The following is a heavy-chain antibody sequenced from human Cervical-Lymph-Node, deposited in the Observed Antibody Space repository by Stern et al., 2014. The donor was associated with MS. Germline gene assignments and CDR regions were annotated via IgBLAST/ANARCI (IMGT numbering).Heavy chain of an antibody. J-gene: IGHJ4*02. V-gene: IGHV3-73*01. Sequence: VQLVESGGGLVPPGGSLKLPCAASGFTFSDSAMHWVRQTSGNGLEWVGRIRSKANKFATAYAASVKGRFIISRDDSKNTSYVEMNSLKTEDTAVYYFTRTWELAAFDYWGQGTLVTVSS. CDR2: IRSKANKFAT. D-gene: IGHD1-26*01. CDR3: TRTWELAAFDY. CDR1: GFTFSDSA.